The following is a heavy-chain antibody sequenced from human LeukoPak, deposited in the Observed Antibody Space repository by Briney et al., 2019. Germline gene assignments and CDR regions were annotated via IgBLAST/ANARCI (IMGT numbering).Heavy chain of an antibody. J-gene: IGHJ4*02. V-gene: IGHV3-43*01. CDR3: ARDRVDEYFFFDF. Sequence: GGSLRLSCAASGFTLDDYAMHWVRQAPGKGLEWVSLISWDGAWTYYTDSVKGRFTVSRDNSKNSLYLQMNSLRNEDTALYYCARDRVDEYFFFDFWGQGTLVTVSS. D-gene: IGHD2/OR15-2a*01. CDR1: GFTLDDYA. CDR2: ISWDGAWT.